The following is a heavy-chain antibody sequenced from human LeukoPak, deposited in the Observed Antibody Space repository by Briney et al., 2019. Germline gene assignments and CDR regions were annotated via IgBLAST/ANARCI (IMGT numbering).Heavy chain of an antibody. CDR1: GLTISSYS. J-gene: IGHJ4*02. CDR2: ISYDGSNK. V-gene: IGHV3-30*18. D-gene: IGHD1-26*01. CDR3: AKVRWDHRELLLALDY. Sequence: GGSLRLSCAASGLTISSYSMNWVRQAPGKGLEWVAVISYDGSNKYYADSVKGRFTISRDNAKNTLNLQMNSLRAEDTAVYYCAKVRWDHRELLLALDYWGQGTLVTVSS.